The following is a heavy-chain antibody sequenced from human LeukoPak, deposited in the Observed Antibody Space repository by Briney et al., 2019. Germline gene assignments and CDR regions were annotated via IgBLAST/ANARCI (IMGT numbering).Heavy chain of an antibody. CDR1: GFTFSSNA. V-gene: IGHV3-30*03. D-gene: IGHD2-2*01. CDR2: ISYDGSNK. CDR3: ASYCSSTSCYPFYYYYGMDV. J-gene: IGHJ6*02. Sequence: GGSLRLSCAASGFTFSSNAMSWVRQAPGKGLEWVAVISYDGSNKYYADSVKGRFTISRDNSKNTLYLQMNSLRAEDTAVYYCASYCSSTSCYPFYYYYGMDVWGQGTTVTVSS.